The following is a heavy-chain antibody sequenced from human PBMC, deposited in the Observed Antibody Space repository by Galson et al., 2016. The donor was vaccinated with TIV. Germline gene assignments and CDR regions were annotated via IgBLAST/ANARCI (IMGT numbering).Heavy chain of an antibody. CDR1: GYTLTPYW. CDR3: SRRSTELGLDY. Sequence: QSGAEVKKPGESLKISCKASGYTLTPYWIGWVRQMPGKGLEWMGIIYPGDSETKYSPSFEGQVTISADKSNNTAYLHWSSLKASDTAIYYCSRRSTELGLDYWGQGVRVTVSS. V-gene: IGHV5-51*03. D-gene: IGHD2/OR15-2a*01. CDR2: IYPGDSET. J-gene: IGHJ4*02.